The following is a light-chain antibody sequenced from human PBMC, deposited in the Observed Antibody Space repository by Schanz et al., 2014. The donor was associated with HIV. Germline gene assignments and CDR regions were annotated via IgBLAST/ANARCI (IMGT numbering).Light chain of an antibody. V-gene: IGLV2-8*01. CDR3: QCFDRNMRGLV. CDR2: EVS. Sequence: QSALTQPPSASGSPGQSVTISCTGTSSDVGGYNYVSWYQHHPGKAPKVMIYEVSKRPSGVPDRFSGSKSGTSASLAITGLQGDDEADYYCQCFDRNMRGLVFGGGTKLTVL. J-gene: IGLJ2*01. CDR1: SSDVGGYNY.